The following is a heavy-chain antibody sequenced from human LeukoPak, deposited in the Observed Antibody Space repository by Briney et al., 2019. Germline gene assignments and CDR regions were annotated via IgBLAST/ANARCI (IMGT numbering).Heavy chain of an antibody. CDR1: GYTFTGYY. V-gene: IGHV1-2*02. D-gene: IGHD3-22*01. Sequence: ASVKVSCKASGYTFTGYYMHWVRQAPGQGLEWMGWINPNSGGTNYAQKFQGRVTMTRDTSISTAYMELSRLRSDDTAVYYCATVSYDSSGPEYFQHWGQGTLVTVSS. CDR3: ATVSYDSSGPEYFQH. J-gene: IGHJ1*01. CDR2: INPNSGGT.